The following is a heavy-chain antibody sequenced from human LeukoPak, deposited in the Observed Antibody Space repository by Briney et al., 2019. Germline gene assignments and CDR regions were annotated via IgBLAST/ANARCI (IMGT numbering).Heavy chain of an antibody. CDR2: IDPSDSEI. Sequence: GESLKISCQGLGYSFSMYWIGWVRHMPGKGLEWMGVIDPSDSEITYSPSFQGHVTISVDKSVNTAYLQWSSLKASDTAMYYCARQYDYVWGSYPSYFDYWGLGTLVTVSS. CDR3: ARQYDYVWGSYPSYFDY. CDR1: GYSFSMYW. J-gene: IGHJ4*02. V-gene: IGHV5-51*01. D-gene: IGHD3-16*02.